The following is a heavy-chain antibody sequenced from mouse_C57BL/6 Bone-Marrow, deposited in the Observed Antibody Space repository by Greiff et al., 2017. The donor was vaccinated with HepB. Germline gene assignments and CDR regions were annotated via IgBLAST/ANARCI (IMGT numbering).Heavy chain of an antibody. CDR3: ARDTTVGAMDY. CDR1: GYTFTSYG. J-gene: IGHJ4*01. CDR2: IYPRSGNT. V-gene: IGHV1-81*01. Sequence: QVQLKQSGAELARPGASVKLSCKASGYTFTSYGISWVKQRTGQGLEWIGEIYPRSGNTYYNEKFKGKATLTADKSSSAAYMELRSLTSEDSAVYFCARDTTVGAMDYWGQGTSVTVSS. D-gene: IGHD1-1*01.